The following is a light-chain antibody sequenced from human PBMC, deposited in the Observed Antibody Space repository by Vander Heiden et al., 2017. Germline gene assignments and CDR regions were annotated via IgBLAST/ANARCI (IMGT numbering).Light chain of an antibody. Sequence: QSVLTQPPSVSAAPGQTVTISCSGSTSNIGKNFVSWYQQLPGTAPRLVIYDSYERPSEIPDRFSGSQSGTSATLAIAELHTGDEADYYCGTWDSSLSVVIFGGGTKLSVL. CDR2: DSY. J-gene: IGLJ2*01. V-gene: IGLV1-51*01. CDR1: TSNIGKNF. CDR3: GTWDSSLSVVI.